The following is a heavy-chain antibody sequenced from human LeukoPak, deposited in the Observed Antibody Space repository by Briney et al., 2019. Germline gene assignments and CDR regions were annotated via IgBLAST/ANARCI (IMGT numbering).Heavy chain of an antibody. J-gene: IGHJ6*02. CDR2: IYYSGST. V-gene: IGHV4-59*01. Sequence: SETLSLTCTVSGVSISSYYWSWIRQPPGKGLEWIGYIYYSGSTNYNPSLKSRVTISVDTSKNQFSLKLSSVTAADTAVYYCARGTTVTTPYYYYGMDIWGQGTTVTVSS. D-gene: IGHD4-17*01. CDR1: GVSISSYY. CDR3: ARGTTVTTPYYYYGMDI.